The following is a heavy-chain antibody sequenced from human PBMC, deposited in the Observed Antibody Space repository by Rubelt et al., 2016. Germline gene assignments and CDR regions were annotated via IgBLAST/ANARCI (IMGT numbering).Heavy chain of an antibody. CDR3: TRGVPVTGPGPTEDFDD. D-gene: IGHD3-9*01. J-gene: IGHJ4*02. CDR2: INPNSGDT. Sequence: QVQLVQSGSELKKPGASVKVSCKASGYTFTNHYLHWVRQAPGQGLEWMGWINPNSGDTKYAQNFQGWVTMTRDTSISTVYMELSGLRSDDRAVYYCTRGVPVTGPGPTEDFDDWGQGTLVTVSS. V-gene: IGHV1-2*04. CDR1: GYTFTNHY.